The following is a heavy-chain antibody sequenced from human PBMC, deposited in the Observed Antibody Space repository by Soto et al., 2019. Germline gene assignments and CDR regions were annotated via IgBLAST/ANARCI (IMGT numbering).Heavy chain of an antibody. CDR2: ISAYNGNT. CDR3: ARTPFLEWLLYPGSYWFDP. J-gene: IGHJ5*02. Sequence: ASVKVSCKASGYTFTSYVISWVRHAPGQGLEWMGWISAYNGNTNYAQKLQGRVTMTTDTSTSTAYMELRSLRSDDTAVYYCARTPFLEWLLYPGSYWFDPWGQRTLVTVSS. CDR1: GYTFTSYV. V-gene: IGHV1-18*01. D-gene: IGHD3-3*01.